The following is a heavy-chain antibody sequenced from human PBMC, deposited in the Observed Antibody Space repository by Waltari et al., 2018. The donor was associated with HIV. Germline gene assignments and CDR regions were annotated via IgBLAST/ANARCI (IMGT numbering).Heavy chain of an antibody. CDR1: GFTFSTFA. CDR3: ARLDFWLKYYFDY. D-gene: IGHD3-3*01. V-gene: IGHV3-23*01. CDR2: LNDGGVGK. J-gene: IGHJ4*02. Sequence: EVHLLESGGGLVQPGGSLSLSCAASGFTFSTFAMSWVRQAPGKGRGWVSGLNDGGVGKDNADSVKGRFTISRDNSKNTLFLEMNSLRGEDTAVYYCARLDFWLKYYFDYWGQGTLVTVSS.